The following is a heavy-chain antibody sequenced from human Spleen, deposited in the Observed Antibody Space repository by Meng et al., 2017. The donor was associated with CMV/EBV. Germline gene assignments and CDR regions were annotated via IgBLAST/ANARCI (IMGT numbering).Heavy chain of an antibody. Sequence: GESLKISCAASGFTVTTYFMTWVRQAPGKGLEWVSVVSSGGTIYLADSVKGRFTMSRDDSKNTLFLQMNSLRVEDTALYYCARAGFYDALDIWGQGTMVTVSS. J-gene: IGHJ3*02. V-gene: IGHV3-53*01. CDR3: ARAGFYDALDI. CDR1: GFTVTTYF. D-gene: IGHD3-3*01. CDR2: VSSGGTI.